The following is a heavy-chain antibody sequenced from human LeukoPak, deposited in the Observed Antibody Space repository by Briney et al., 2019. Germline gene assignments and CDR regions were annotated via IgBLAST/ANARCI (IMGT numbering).Heavy chain of an antibody. CDR2: INSDGSTT. J-gene: IGHJ5*02. CDR3: VRDHNWFDL. V-gene: IGHV3-74*01. Sequence: WVSRINSDGSTTIYADSVKGRFTISRDNAKNTLYLQMNSLRAEDTAVYYCVRDHNWFDLWGQGTLVTVSS.